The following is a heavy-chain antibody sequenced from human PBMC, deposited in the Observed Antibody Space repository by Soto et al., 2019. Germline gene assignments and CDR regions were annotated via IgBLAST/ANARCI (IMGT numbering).Heavy chain of an antibody. D-gene: IGHD4-17*01. CDR1: GGSFSSYG. Sequence: QVQLVQSGAEVKKPGSSVKVSCKASGGSFSSYGITWVRQAPGQVLEWMGGSIPSIGTTKYAQKFQGRVTITANESTSTAHQELSSLRSEDTAVYFCAREWKETVSYYYYGLDVWGPGTTVAVSS. V-gene: IGHV1-69*01. CDR2: SIPSIGTT. CDR3: AREWKETVSYYYYGLDV. J-gene: IGHJ6*02.